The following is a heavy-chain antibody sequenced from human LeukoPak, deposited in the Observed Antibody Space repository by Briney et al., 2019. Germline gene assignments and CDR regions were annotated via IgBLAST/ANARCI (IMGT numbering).Heavy chain of an antibody. CDR1: GFTFSSYS. CDR2: ISSSSSYI. CDR3: ARDRGSYFNYFDY. V-gene: IGHV3-21*01. D-gene: IGHD1-26*01. Sequence: GGSLRLSCAASGFTFSSYSMNLVRQAPGKGLEWVSSISSSSSYIYYADSVKGRFTISRDNAKNSLYLQMNSLRAEDTAVYYCARDRGSYFNYFDYWGQGTLVTVSS. J-gene: IGHJ4*02.